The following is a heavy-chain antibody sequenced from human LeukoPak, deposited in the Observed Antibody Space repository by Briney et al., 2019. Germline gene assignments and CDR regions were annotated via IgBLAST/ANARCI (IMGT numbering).Heavy chain of an antibody. CDR3: ARDASFVGSDSGFFDS. D-gene: IGHD3-22*01. CDR1: GFTFSSYA. V-gene: IGHV3-30-3*01. J-gene: IGHJ4*02. CDR2: ISYDGSNK. Sequence: GGSLRLSCAASGFTFSSYAMHWVRQAPGKGLEWVAVISYDGSNKYYTDSAKGRFTISRDNSKNTLYLQMNSLRAEDTAVYYCARDASFVGSDSGFFDSWGQGTLVTVSS.